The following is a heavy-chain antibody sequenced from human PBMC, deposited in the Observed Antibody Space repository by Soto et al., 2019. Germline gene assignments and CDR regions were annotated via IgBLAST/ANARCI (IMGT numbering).Heavy chain of an antibody. CDR2: ISAYNGNT. CDR3: ARDWAAASPFAY. CDR1: GYTFTSYG. V-gene: IGHV1-18*01. Sequence: QVQLVQSGAEVKKPGASVKVYCKASGYTFTSYGISWVRQAPGQGLEWMGWISAYNGNTNYAQKLQVRVTMTTDTSTSTASLELRSLRSDDTAVYYCARDWAAASPFAYLGQGTLVTVSS. J-gene: IGHJ4*02. D-gene: IGHD6-13*01.